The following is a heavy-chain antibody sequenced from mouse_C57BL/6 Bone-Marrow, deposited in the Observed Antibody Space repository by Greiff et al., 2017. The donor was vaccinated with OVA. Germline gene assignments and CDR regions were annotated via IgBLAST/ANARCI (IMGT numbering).Heavy chain of an antibody. CDR3: AREAYYSSSYAMDY. J-gene: IGHJ4*01. D-gene: IGHD2-5*01. CDR2: IHPNSGST. V-gene: IGHV1-64*01. CDR1: GYTFTSYW. Sequence: VQLQQPGAELVKPGASVKLSCKASGYTFTSYWMHWVKQRPGQGLEWIGMIHPNSGSTNYNEKFKSKATLTVDKSSSTAYMQLSSLTSEDSAVYYCAREAYYSSSYAMDYWGQGTSVTVSS.